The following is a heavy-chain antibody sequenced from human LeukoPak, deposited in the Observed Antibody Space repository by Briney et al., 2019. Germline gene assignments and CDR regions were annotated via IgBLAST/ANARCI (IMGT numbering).Heavy chain of an antibody. D-gene: IGHD5-24*01. J-gene: IGHJ3*02. CDR2: ISSSGSTI. V-gene: IGHV3-48*03. CDR3: ARATEEMATTRGAFDI. Sequence: GGPLRLSCAASGFTFSSYEMNWVRQAPGEGLEWVSYISSSGSTIYYADSVKGRFTISRDNAKNSLYLQMNSLRAEDTAVYYCARATEEMATTRGAFDIWGQGTMVTVSS. CDR1: GFTFSSYE.